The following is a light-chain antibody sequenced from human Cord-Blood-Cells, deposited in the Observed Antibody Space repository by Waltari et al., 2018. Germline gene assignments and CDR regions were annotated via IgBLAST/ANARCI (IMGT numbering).Light chain of an antibody. J-gene: IGKJ1*01. V-gene: IGKV3-20*01. CDR1: QSVSSSY. CDR2: GAS. CDR3: QQYGSPWT. Sequence: EIVLTHSPGTLSLSPGESATLSCRASQSVSSSYLAWYQQTPGQAPRLLIYGASSRATGIPDRFSGSGSGTDFTLTISRLEPEDFAVYYCQQYGSPWTFGQGTKVEIK.